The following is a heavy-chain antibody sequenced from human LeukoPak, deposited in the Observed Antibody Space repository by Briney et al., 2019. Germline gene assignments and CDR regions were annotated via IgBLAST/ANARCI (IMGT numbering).Heavy chain of an antibody. CDR3: ARSRTVAATTYYFDY. D-gene: IGHD2-15*01. V-gene: IGHV4-59*01. CDR2: IYYSGST. J-gene: IGHJ4*02. CDR1: GGSISGYY. Sequence: SETLSLTCTVSGGSISGYYWSWIRQPPGKGLEWTGYIYYSGSTNYNPSLKSRVTISVDTSKNQFSLKLSSVTAADTAVYYCARSRTVAATTYYFDYWGQGTLVTVSS.